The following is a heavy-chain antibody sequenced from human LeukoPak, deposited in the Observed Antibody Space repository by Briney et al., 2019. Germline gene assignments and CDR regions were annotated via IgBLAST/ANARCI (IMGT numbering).Heavy chain of an antibody. CDR3: ARGNGYDSSGYYD. D-gene: IGHD3-22*01. Sequence: GGSLRLSCAASGFTVSSNYMSWIRQAPGKGLEWVSVIYSGGSTYYADSVKGRFTISRDNSKNTLYLQMNSLRAEDTAVYYCARGNGYDSSGYYDWGQGTLVTVSS. V-gene: IGHV3-53*01. J-gene: IGHJ4*02. CDR1: GFTVSSNY. CDR2: IYSGGST.